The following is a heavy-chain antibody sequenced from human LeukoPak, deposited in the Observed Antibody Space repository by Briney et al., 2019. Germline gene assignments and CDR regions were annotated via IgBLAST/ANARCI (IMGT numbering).Heavy chain of an antibody. CDR3: ARAAPHCGGDCYSSPFDY. CDR2: ISSSSSYI. J-gene: IGHJ4*02. V-gene: IGHV3-21*01. CDR1: GFTFSSYS. D-gene: IGHD2-21*02. Sequence: GGSLRLSCAATGFTFSSYSMNWVRQAPGKGLEWVSSISSSSSYIYYADSVKGRFTISRDNAKNSLSLQMNNLRAEDTAVYYCARAAPHCGGDCYSSPFDYWGQGTLVTVPS.